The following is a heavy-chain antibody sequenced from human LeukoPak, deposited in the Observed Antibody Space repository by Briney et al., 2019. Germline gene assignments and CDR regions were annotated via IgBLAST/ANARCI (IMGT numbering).Heavy chain of an antibody. D-gene: IGHD6-19*01. V-gene: IGHV3-74*01. J-gene: IGHJ4*02. Sequence: GGSLRLSCAASGFTFSGYWMHWVRQAPGKGLVWVLRINTDGSSTWYADSVKGRFTISRDNAKNTLYLQMNSLRAEDTAVYYCARERGSSGWYYFDYWGQGTLVTVSS. CDR3: ARERGSSGWYYFDY. CDR2: INTDGSST. CDR1: GFTFSGYW.